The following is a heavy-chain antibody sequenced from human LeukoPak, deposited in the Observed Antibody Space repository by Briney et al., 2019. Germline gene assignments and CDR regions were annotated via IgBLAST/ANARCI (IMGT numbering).Heavy chain of an antibody. Sequence: GGSLRLSCAASGFTFSSYGMHWVRQAPGKGLEWVAVIWYDGSNKYYADSVKGRFTISRDNSKNTLYLQMNSLRAEDTAVYYCAREKRDYGDLPLDYWGQGTLVTVSS. CDR1: GFTFSSYG. J-gene: IGHJ4*02. D-gene: IGHD4-17*01. V-gene: IGHV3-30*19. CDR2: IWYDGSNK. CDR3: AREKRDYGDLPLDY.